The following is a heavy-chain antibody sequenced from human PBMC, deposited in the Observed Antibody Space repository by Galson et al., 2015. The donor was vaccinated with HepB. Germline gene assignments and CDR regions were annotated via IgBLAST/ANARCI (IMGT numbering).Heavy chain of an antibody. J-gene: IGHJ4*02. D-gene: IGHD3-22*01. Sequence: SLRLSCAASGFTFDDYAMHWVRQAPGKGLEWVSGINWNSDVIVYGDSVKGRFTISRDNAKRSLYLQMNSLRTEDTALYYCVRAPTMTVPFDYWGQGTLVTVSS. CDR2: INWNSDVI. V-gene: IGHV3-9*01. CDR3: VRAPTMTVPFDY. CDR1: GFTFDDYA.